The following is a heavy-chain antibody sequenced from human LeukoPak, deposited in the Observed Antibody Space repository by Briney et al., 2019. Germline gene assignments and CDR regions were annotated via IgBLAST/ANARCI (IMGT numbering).Heavy chain of an antibody. V-gene: IGHV4-59*10. D-gene: IGHD5-18*01. J-gene: IGHJ3*02. CDR3: AITDTAMVTDAFDI. CDR2: IYTSGST. CDR1: GGSFSSYY. Sequence: SETLSLTCAVYGGSFSSYYWSWIRQPPGKGLEWIGRIYTSGSTNYNPSLKSRVTMSVDTSKNQFSLKLSSVTAADTAVYYCAITDTAMVTDAFDIWGQGTMVTVSS.